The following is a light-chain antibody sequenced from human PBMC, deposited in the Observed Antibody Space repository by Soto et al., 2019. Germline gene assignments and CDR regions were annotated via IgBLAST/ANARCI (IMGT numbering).Light chain of an antibody. CDR3: QQYGSSGT. J-gene: IGKJ1*01. CDR2: GAS. V-gene: IGKV3-20*01. CDR1: QSVSNNY. Sequence: EIVLTQSPGTLSLSPGERATLSCRASQSVSNNYLAWYQQKPDQAPSLLIYGASNRATGIPDRFSGSGSGTDFTLSISRLEPGDFAVYYCQQYGSSGTFGQGTKVDIK.